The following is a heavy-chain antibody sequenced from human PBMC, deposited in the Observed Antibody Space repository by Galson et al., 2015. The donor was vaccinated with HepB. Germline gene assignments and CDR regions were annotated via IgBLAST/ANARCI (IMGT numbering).Heavy chain of an antibody. V-gene: IGHV3-15*01. D-gene: IGHD3-22*01. Sequence: SLRLSCAASGFTFSNAWMSWVRQAPGKGLEWVGRIKSKTDGGTTDYAAPVKGRFTISRDDSKNTLYLQMNSLKTEDTAVYYCTTVFTMIVVEEVDDYWGQGTLVTVSS. J-gene: IGHJ4*02. CDR2: IKSKTDGGTT. CDR1: GFTFSNAW. CDR3: TTVFTMIVVEEVDDY.